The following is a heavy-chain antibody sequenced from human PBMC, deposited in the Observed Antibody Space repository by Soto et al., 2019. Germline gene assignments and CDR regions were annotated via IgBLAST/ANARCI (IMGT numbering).Heavy chain of an antibody. CDR2: IYYRGST. Sequence: QVQLQESGPGLVKPSETLSLTCSVSGGSLSDHYWTWIRQSPGKALEWIGCIYYRGSTYYNPSLKGRVTISVDTCKSQFSLRLSPVTAADTAVYYCARVLAAGWHEYYFYGMDVWGHGTTVHVSS. CDR1: GGSLSDHY. J-gene: IGHJ6*02. V-gene: IGHV4-59*11. CDR3: ARVLAAGWHEYYFYGMDV. D-gene: IGHD6-19*01.